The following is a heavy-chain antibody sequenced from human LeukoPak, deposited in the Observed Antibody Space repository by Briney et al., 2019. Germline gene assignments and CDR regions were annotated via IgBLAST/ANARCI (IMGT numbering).Heavy chain of an antibody. CDR2: IYYSGST. J-gene: IGHJ3*02. CDR3: ARVGGTMVPASSAFDI. V-gene: IGHV4-39*07. D-gene: IGHD1-14*01. Sequence: SETLSLTCTVSGGSISSSSYYWGWIRQPPGKGLEWIGSIYYSGSTYYNPSLKSRVTISVDTSKNQFSLKLSSVTAADTAVYYCARVGGTMVPASSAFDIWGQGTMVTVSS. CDR1: GGSISSSSYY.